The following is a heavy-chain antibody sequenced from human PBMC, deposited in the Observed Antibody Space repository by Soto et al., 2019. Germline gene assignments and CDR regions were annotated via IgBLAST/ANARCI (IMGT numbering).Heavy chain of an antibody. D-gene: IGHD6-13*01. CDR2: ISSSSSYI. Sequence: GGSLRLSCAASGFTFSSYSMNWVRQAPGKGLEWVSSISSSSSYIYYADSVKGRFTISRDNAKNSLYLQMNSLRAEDTAVYYCASHSSSWYRGVDYWGQGTLVTVSS. CDR1: GFTFSSYS. CDR3: ASHSSSWYRGVDY. J-gene: IGHJ4*02. V-gene: IGHV3-21*01.